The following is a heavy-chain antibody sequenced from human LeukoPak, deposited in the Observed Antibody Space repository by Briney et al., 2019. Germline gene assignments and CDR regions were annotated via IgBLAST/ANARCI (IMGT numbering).Heavy chain of an antibody. D-gene: IGHD2-2*01. CDR1: GGSISSYY. Sequence: SETLSLTCTVSGGSISSYYWSWIRQPAGKGLEWIGRIYTSGSTNYNPSLKSRVTISVDTSKNQFSLKLSSVTAADTAVYYCARDKRIGYCSSTSCYYYYYYYMDVWGKGTTVTISS. J-gene: IGHJ6*03. V-gene: IGHV4-4*07. CDR2: IYTSGST. CDR3: ARDKRIGYCSSTSCYYYYYYYMDV.